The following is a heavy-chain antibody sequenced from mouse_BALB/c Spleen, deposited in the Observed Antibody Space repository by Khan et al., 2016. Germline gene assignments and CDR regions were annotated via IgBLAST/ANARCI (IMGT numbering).Heavy chain of an antibody. J-gene: IGHJ1*01. CDR3: VRHYYGSSYWYFDV. V-gene: IGHV2-6-2*01. CDR1: GFSLTSYG. D-gene: IGHD1-1*01. Sequence: QVQLKESGPDLVAPSQSLSITCTVSGFSLTSYGVHWVRQPPGKGLEWLVVIWSDGSTTYNSALKSRLSISKDNSKSQVFLKMNSLQTDDTAMYYCVRHYYGSSYWYFDVWGAGTTVTVSS. CDR2: IWSDGST.